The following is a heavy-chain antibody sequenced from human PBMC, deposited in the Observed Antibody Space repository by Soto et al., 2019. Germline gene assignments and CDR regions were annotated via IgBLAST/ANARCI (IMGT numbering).Heavy chain of an antibody. CDR2: IIPMFGSP. D-gene: IGHD6-19*01. V-gene: IGHV1-69*06. Sequence: QVQLVQSGAEVKKAGSSVKVSCKTSGGTLSTNAISWVRQAPGQGLEWMGAIIPMFGSPKYAQKFQGRVTITADNPTSTSYMEIISLTSADTAVYYCARGGFVAGLYNALDAWGQGTTVAVSS. CDR1: GGTLSTNA. CDR3: ARGGFVAGLYNALDA. J-gene: IGHJ6*02.